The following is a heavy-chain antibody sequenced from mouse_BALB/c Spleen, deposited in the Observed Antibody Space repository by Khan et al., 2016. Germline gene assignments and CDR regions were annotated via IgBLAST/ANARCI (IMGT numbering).Heavy chain of an antibody. V-gene: IGHV3-2*02. CDR1: GYSITSGYG. CDR2: ISYSGST. CDR3: ARTARIKY. Sequence: VQLQQPGPGLVKPSQSLSLTCTVTGYSITSGYGWNWIRQFPGNKLEWMGYISYSGSTNYNPSLKSRISITRDTSKNQFFQHLNSVTTEDIATYYCARTARIKYWGQGTTLTVSS. D-gene: IGHD1-2*01. J-gene: IGHJ2*01.